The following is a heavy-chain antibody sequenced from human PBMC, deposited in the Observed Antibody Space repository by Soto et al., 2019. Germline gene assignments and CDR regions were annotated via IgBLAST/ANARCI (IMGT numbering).Heavy chain of an antibody. CDR3: ARDLSWSYVFDY. CDR2: ISAYNGNT. J-gene: IGHJ4*02. Sequence: ASVKVSCKASGYTFTGYYMHWVRQAPGQGLEWMGWISAYNGNTNYAQKLQGRVTMTTDTSTSTAYMELRSLRSDDTAVYYCARDLSWSYVFDYWGQGTLVTVSS. D-gene: IGHD1-26*01. CDR1: GYTFTGYY. V-gene: IGHV1-18*04.